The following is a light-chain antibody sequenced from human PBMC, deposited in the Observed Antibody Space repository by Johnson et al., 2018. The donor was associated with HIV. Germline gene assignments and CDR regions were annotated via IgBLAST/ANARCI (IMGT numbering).Light chain of an antibody. V-gene: IGLV1-51*01. CDR3: GTWDSRLSAGNG. J-gene: IGLJ1*01. CDR2: DNN. Sequence: QSVLTQPPSVSAAPGQKVTISCSGSSSNIGNNYVSWYQQLPGTAPKLLIYDNNKRPSGIPDRFSGSKSGTSATLGITGLQTGDEADYYGGTWDSRLSAGNGFGTGTKVTVL. CDR1: SSNIGNNY.